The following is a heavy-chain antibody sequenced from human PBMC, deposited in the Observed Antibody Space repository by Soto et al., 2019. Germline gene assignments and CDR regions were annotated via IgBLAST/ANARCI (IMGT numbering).Heavy chain of an antibody. CDR3: ARGIAAAIPYYYSMDV. CDR1: GGTFSSYT. J-gene: IGHJ6*03. CDR2: IIPILGIA. Sequence: QVQLVQSGAEVKKPGSSVKVSCKASGGTFSSYTISWVRQAPGQGLEWMGRIIPILGIANYAQKFQGRVTITADKSTSTAYMELSSLRSEDTAVYYCARGIAAAIPYYYSMDVWGKGTTVTVSS. V-gene: IGHV1-69*02. D-gene: IGHD6-13*01.